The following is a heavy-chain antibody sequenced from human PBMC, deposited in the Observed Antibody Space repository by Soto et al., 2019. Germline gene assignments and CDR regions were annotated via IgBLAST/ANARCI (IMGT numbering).Heavy chain of an antibody. V-gene: IGHV1-3*04. CDR1: GYTFTSYA. Sequence: ASVKVSCKASGYTFTSYAMHWVRQAPGQRLEWMGWINTGNGDTKYSQKFQGRVTITRDTSASTAYMDLSSLRSEDTAVYCCARARGYSYGQVDSWGQGTLVTVSS. CDR3: ARARGYSYGQVDS. D-gene: IGHD5-18*01. CDR2: INTGNGDT. J-gene: IGHJ4*02.